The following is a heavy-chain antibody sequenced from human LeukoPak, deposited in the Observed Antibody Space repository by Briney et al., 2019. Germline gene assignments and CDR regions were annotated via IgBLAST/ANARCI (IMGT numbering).Heavy chain of an antibody. D-gene: IGHD3-10*01. CDR1: GYSLTSYW. J-gene: IGHJ4*02. CDR2: IYPGDSDT. CDR3: ARRGYYYGSGSYIHFDY. Sequence: GESLKISCKGSGYSLTSYWIGWVRQMPGKGLEWMGIIYPGDSDTRYSPSFQGQVTISADKSISTAYLQWSSLKASDTAMYYCARRGYYYGSGSYIHFDYWGQGTLVTVSS. V-gene: IGHV5-51*01.